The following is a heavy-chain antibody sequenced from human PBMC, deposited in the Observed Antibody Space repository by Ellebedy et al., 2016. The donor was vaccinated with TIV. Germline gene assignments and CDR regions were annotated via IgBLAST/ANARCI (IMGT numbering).Heavy chain of an antibody. CDR2: ISYDGSNK. V-gene: IGHV3-30*03. J-gene: IGHJ4*02. CDR3: ARWPSGDAPLDY. CDR1: GFTFSSYG. Sequence: GESLKISCAASGFTFSSYGMHWVRQAPGKGLEWVAVISYDGSNKYYADPVKGRFTISRDNSKNTLYLQMNSLRVEDTAVYYCARWPSGDAPLDYWGQGTLVTVSS. D-gene: IGHD4-17*01.